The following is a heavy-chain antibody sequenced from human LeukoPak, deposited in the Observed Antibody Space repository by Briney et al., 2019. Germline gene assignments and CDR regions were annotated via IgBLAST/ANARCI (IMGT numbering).Heavy chain of an antibody. J-gene: IGHJ6*02. D-gene: IGHD4-4*01. CDR3: ARVSRDFYSNYYYYYGMDV. Sequence: PGGSLRLSCAASGFTLSSYWMSWVRQAPGKGLEWVANIKQDGSEKYYVDSVKGRFTISRDNAKNSLYLQMNSLRAEDTAVYYCARVSRDFYSNYYYYYGMDVWGQGTTVTVSS. CDR1: GFTLSSYW. CDR2: IKQDGSEK. V-gene: IGHV3-7*01.